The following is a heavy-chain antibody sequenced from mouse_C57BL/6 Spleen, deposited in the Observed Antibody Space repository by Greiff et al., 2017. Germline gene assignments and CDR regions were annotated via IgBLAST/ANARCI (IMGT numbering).Heavy chain of an antibody. J-gene: IGHJ2*01. CDR1: GYTFTDYY. CDR3: ARIYDGYWDY. D-gene: IGHD2-3*01. CDR2: IYPGSGNT. V-gene: IGHV1-76*01. Sequence: VMLVESGAELVRPGASVKLSCKASGYTFTDYYINWVKQRPGQGLEWIARIYPGSGNTYYNEKFKGKATLTAEKSSSTAYMQLSSLTSEDSAVYFCARIYDGYWDYWGQGTTLTVSS.